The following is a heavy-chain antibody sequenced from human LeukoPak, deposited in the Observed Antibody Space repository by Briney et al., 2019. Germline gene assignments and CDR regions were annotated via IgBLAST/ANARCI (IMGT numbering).Heavy chain of an antibody. J-gene: IGHJ4*02. CDR1: GFSFSNYA. CDR2: ISTGGGNT. D-gene: IGHD1-14*01. CDR3: AKDAMSGTGTFDY. Sequence: GGSLRLPCVASGFSFSNYAMSWVRQAPGKGLEWVSAISTGGGNTYYADSMKGRFTISRDKSENTMFLQMNSPRAEDTAVYYCAKDAMSGTGTFDYWGQGTLVTVSS. V-gene: IGHV3-23*01.